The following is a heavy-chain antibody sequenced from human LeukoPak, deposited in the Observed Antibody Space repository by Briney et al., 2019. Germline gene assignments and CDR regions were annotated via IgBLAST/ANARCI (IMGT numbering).Heavy chain of an antibody. J-gene: IGHJ4*02. CDR3: AREGGFYRPLDY. CDR1: GGSVINTNW. D-gene: IGHD3-3*01. Sequence: SLETLSLTCGVSGGSVINTNWWTWVRQPPGKGLEWIGEVHLDGRTNYNPSLESRLTMSVDVSENQVSLKLTSVTAADTAIYYCAREGGFYRPLDYSGQGTLVTVSS. CDR2: VHLDGRT. V-gene: IGHV4-4*02.